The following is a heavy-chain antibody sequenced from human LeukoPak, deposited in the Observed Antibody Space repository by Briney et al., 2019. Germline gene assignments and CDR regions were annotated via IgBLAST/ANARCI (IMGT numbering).Heavy chain of an antibody. Sequence: GGSLRLSCAASGFTFSSYWMSWVRQAPGKGLEWVANIKHYGSEKNYVDSVKGRFTISRDNAKNSLYLQMNSLRAEDTAVYYCASGVSGYWYYFDYWGQGTLVTVSS. CDR2: IKHYGSEK. CDR3: ASGVSGYWYYFDY. V-gene: IGHV3-7*01. CDR1: GFTFSSYW. D-gene: IGHD3-22*01. J-gene: IGHJ4*02.